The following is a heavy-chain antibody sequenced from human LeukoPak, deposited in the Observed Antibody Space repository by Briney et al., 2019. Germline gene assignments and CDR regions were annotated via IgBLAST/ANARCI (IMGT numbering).Heavy chain of an antibody. J-gene: IGHJ4*02. V-gene: IGHV3-33*01. CDR2: IWSDGRNK. CDR3: ATVGSGATVLDSFDY. Sequence: GGSLRLSCAASGFSFSSYGMHWVRQAPGKGLEWVAVIWSDGRNKFYADSVKGRFTVSRDNSKNTLFLQMSSLRVEDTAVYYCATVGSGATVLDSFDYWGQGTLVAVYS. D-gene: IGHD3/OR15-3a*01. CDR1: GFSFSSYG.